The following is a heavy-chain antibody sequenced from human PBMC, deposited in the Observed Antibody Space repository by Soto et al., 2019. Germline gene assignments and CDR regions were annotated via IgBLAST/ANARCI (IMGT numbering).Heavy chain of an antibody. D-gene: IGHD6-6*01. Sequence: GGSLRLSCAASGYTFSSYGMHWVRQAPGKGLEWVAVISYAGSNIYYADSVKDRFTISRDNSKNTLYLHLNSLRAEDTAVYYCARDSWQWVMAGRLDYSGHGTPITVSS. CDR3: ARDSWQWVMAGRLDY. V-gene: IGHV3-30*03. CDR1: GYTFSSYG. J-gene: IGHJ4*01. CDR2: ISYAGSNI.